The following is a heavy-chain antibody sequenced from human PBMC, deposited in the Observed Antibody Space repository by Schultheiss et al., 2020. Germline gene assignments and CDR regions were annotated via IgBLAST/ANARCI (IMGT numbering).Heavy chain of an antibody. J-gene: IGHJ6*02. D-gene: IGHD3-10*01. Sequence: ASVKVSCKASGYTFTTYGISWVRQAPGQGLEWMGWINAHNGDINFAQKLQDRISMTIDTSTSTAYMELRSLRSDDTAVYYCARASVVRGVTYYYYGLDVWGQGTTVTVSS. CDR3: ARASVVRGVTYYYYGLDV. CDR2: INAHNGDI. CDR1: GYTFTTYG. V-gene: IGHV1-18*01.